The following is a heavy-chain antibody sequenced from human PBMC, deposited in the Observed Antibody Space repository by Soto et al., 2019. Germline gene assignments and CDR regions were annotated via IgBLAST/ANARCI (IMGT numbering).Heavy chain of an antibody. CDR3: ARLYGDYGHGAFDI. J-gene: IGHJ3*02. CDR1: GGSISSGDYY. CDR2: IYYSGST. V-gene: IGHV4-30-4*02. Sequence: SDTPSLTCTVPGGSISSGDYYWSLIRQTPGKGLEWIGYIYYSGSTYYNPSLKSRVTISVDTSKNQFSLKLSSVTAADTAVYYCARLYGDYGHGAFDIWGQGTMVTVSS. D-gene: IGHD4-17*01.